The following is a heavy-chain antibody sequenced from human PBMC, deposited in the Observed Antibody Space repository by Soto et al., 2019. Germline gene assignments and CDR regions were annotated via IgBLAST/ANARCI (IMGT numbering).Heavy chain of an antibody. Sequence: QVQLVESGGGVVQPGRSLTLSCAASGFTFSRFSMHWVRQAPGKGLAWVAGISYDGGNTHYAESVKGRFNISRDDSKNKVFLKMNNLRGEDSAVYYCARDHGMFLSYYYYGMDVWAQGTTVSVPS. CDR3: ARDHGMFLSYYYYGMDV. CDR1: GFTFSRFS. D-gene: IGHD3-10*02. J-gene: IGHJ6*02. V-gene: IGHV3-30-3*01. CDR2: ISYDGGNT.